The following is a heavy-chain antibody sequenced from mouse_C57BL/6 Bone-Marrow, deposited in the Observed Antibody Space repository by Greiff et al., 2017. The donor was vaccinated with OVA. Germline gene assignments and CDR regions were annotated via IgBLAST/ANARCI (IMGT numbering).Heavy chain of an antibody. CDR3: ARAPTTYYFDY. CDR2: IHPNSGST. CDR1: GYTFTSYW. V-gene: IGHV1-64*01. Sequence: QVQLQQPGAELVKPGASVKLSCKASGYTFTSYWMHWVKQRPGQGLEWIGMIHPNSGSTNYNEKFKSKATLTVDKSSSTAYMQLSSLTSEDSAVYYCARAPTTYYFDYWGQGTTRTVSS. J-gene: IGHJ2*01.